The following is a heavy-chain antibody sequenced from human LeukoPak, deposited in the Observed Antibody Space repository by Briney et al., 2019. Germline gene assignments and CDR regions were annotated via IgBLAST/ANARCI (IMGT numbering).Heavy chain of an antibody. V-gene: IGHV4-30-2*02. D-gene: IGHD2-2*01. CDR3: ASGGYCGGTSCYPNWFDP. Sequence: NPSQTLSLTCTVSGGSISSGGYYWTWIRQPPGKGLEWIGYMSQSGSTYYNPSLKSRVTISVDTSKSQFSLKLSSVTAADTAIYYCASGGYCGGTSCYPNWFDPWGQGTLVTVSS. CDR1: GGSISSGGYY. CDR2: MSQSGST. J-gene: IGHJ5*02.